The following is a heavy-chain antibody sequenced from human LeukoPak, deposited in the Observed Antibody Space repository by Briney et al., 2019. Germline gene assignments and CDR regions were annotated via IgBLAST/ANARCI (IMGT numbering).Heavy chain of an antibody. D-gene: IGHD3-10*01. J-gene: IGHJ4*02. Sequence: GGSLRLSCAASGFTFSDYYMSWIRQAPGKGLEWVSYISGSGITIYYADSVKGRFTISRDNAKNSLYLQMNSLRAEDTAVYYCARVRRGSGSYQSYYFDYWGQGALVTVSS. CDR3: ARVRRGSGSYQSYYFDY. V-gene: IGHV3-11*04. CDR1: GFTFSDYY. CDR2: ISGSGITI.